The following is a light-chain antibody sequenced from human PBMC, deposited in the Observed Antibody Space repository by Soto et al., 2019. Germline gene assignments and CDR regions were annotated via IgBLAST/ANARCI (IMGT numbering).Light chain of an antibody. CDR1: QGIGNY. CDR3: QKYGSVPFT. Sequence: DIQMTQSPSSLSASVGDRITIACRASQGIGNYVAWYQQRPGKVPKLLISAASTLQSGVPSRFSGRGSGTDFTLTISNLQPEDVATYYCQKYGSVPFTFGPGTKVAFK. CDR2: AAS. V-gene: IGKV1-27*01. J-gene: IGKJ3*01.